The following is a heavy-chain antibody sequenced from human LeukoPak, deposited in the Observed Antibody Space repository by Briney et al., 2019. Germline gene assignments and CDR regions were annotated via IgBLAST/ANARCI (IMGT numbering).Heavy chain of an antibody. D-gene: IGHD2-2*01. CDR2: IYNTWST. CDR3: ARNITSVIPAGYFDY. V-gene: IGHV4-39*01. J-gene: IGHJ4*02. CDR1: GGSIGSGRYY. Sequence: PSETLSLTCSVSGGSIGSGRYYWAWIRQPPGKGLEWIGSIYNTWSTSYNPSLKSRVTMSVDTSKNQFSLRLSSVTAADTAVYYCARNITSVIPAGYFDYWGQGTLLTVSS.